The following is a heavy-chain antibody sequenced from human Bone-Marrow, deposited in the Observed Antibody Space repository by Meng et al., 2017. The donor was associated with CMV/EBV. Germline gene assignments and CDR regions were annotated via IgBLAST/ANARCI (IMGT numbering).Heavy chain of an antibody. CDR2: IRSKAYGGTT. CDR1: GFTFSSYA. V-gene: IGHV3-49*04. CDR3: TTDGGIVSRPLFDY. D-gene: IGHD1-26*01. Sequence: GESLKISCAASGFTFSSYAMSWVRQAPGKGLEWVGFIRSKAYGGTTEYAASVKGRFTISRDDSKSIAYLQMNSLKTEDTAVYYCTTDGGIVSRPLFDYWGQGTLVTGSS. J-gene: IGHJ4*02.